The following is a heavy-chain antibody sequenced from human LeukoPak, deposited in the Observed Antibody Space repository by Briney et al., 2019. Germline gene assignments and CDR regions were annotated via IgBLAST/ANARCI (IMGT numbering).Heavy chain of an antibody. CDR1: GYTFSDYY. J-gene: IGHJ4*02. CDR3: ARPSYCGAGCYYYFDY. CDR2: IKPNGGVT. Sequence: ASVKVSCKASGYTFSDYYIHWLRQAPGQGLEWMGWIKPNGGVTNYARNFLGRITMTRDTSISTAFMELSSLRSDDTAVYYCARPSYCGAGCYYYFDYWGQGTLVTVSS. V-gene: IGHV1-2*02. D-gene: IGHD2-21*02.